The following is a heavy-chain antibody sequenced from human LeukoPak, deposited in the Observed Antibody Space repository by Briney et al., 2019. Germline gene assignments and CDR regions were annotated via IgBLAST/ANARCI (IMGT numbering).Heavy chain of an antibody. D-gene: IGHD3-22*01. CDR2: ISTSSSYI. J-gene: IGHJ4*02. CDR1: GFTFSTYY. CDR3: ARHVVAVGFDY. Sequence: GGSLRLSCAASGFTFSTYYMNWVRQAPGKGLEWVSSISTSSSYIYYADAVKGRFTISRDNAKNSLCLQMNSLRAEDTAVYYCARHVVAVGFDYWGQGTLVTVSS. V-gene: IGHV3-21*01.